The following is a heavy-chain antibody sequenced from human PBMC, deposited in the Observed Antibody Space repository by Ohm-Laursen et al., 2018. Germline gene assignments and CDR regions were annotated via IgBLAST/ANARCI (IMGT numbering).Heavy chain of an antibody. V-gene: IGHV3-23*01. CDR1: GLTFDSET. CDR3: AKGLEYYYGSGSVD. Sequence: GSLRLSCAASGLTFDSETMTWVRQAPGKGLEWVSGISGTGSNTFYADSVKGRFIISRDNSKNTVFLQMNSLRAEDTAVYYCAKGLEYYYGSGSVDWGQGTLVTVTS. CDR2: ISGTGSNT. J-gene: IGHJ4*02. D-gene: IGHD3-10*01.